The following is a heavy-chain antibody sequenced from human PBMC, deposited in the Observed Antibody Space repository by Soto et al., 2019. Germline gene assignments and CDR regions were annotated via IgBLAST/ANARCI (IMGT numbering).Heavy chain of an antibody. V-gene: IGHV2-5*01. CDR1: GFSLSTSGVG. D-gene: IGHD1-1*01. CDR2: IYWNDDK. J-gene: IGHJ4*02. CDR3: AHRSRVAHACSRGSGSFDY. Sequence: SVPTLVNPTETLTLTCTFSGFSLSTSGVGVGWIRQPPGKALEWLALIYWNDDKRYSPSLKSRLTITKDTSKNQVVLTMIRMEPMDTATYYGAHRSRVAHACSRGSGSFDYWGQGTLVTVSA.